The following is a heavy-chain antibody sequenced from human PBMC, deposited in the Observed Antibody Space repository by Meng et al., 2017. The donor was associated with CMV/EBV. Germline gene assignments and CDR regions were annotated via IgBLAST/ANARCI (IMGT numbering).Heavy chain of an antibody. J-gene: IGHJ6*02. CDR2: INSDGSST. CDR1: GFTFSSYW. V-gene: IGHV3-74*01. CDR3: ARVPGPWVMDV. Sequence: GESLKISCAASGFTFSSYWMHWVRQAPGKGLVWVSRINSDGSSTSYADSVKGRFTISRDNAKNTLYLQMNSLRAEDTAVYYCARVPGPWVMDVWGQGTTVTVS. D-gene: IGHD7-27*01.